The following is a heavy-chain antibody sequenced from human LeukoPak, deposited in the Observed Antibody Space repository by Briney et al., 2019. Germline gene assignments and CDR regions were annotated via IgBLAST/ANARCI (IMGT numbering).Heavy chain of an antibody. J-gene: IGHJ4*02. CDR2: ISDSGGTT. CDR1: GFTSRTYA. V-gene: IGHV3-23*01. D-gene: IGHD2-2*01. Sequence: PGGSLGLSCVASGFTSRTYAMSWVRQAPGKGLEWVSGISDSGGTTYYVDSVKGRFIISRDNSKNTLYLQINSLRAEDMALYYCAKSSDGSTSFDQWGQGTLVTVSS. CDR3: AKSSDGSTSFDQ.